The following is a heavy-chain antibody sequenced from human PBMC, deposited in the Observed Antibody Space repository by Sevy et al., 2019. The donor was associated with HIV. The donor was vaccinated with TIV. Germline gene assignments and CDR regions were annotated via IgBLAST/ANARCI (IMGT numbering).Heavy chain of an antibody. D-gene: IGHD3-16*01. J-gene: IGHJ2*01. CDR1: AGSISPYY. Sequence: SETLSLTCTVSAGSISPYYWSWIRQSPGKGLEWIGYIYYSGSTNYNPSLKSRVTISLDTSKNQFSLKLTSVTAADTAVFYCARGNLYFMYIDVWGRGTLVTVSS. CDR3: ARGNLYFMYIDV. V-gene: IGHV4-59*01. CDR2: IYYSGST.